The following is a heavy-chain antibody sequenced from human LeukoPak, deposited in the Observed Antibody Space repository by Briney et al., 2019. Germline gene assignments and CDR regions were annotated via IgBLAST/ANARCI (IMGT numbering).Heavy chain of an antibody. Sequence: GASVKVSCKASGYTFTSYYMHWVRQAPGQGLEWMGIINPSGGSTSYAQKFQGRVTMTRDTSTSTVYMELSSLRSEDTAVYYCAKTLAPLDRGSTSPQNWFDPWGQGTLVTVSS. D-gene: IGHD2-2*01. CDR3: AKTLAPLDRGSTSPQNWFDP. CDR2: INPSGGST. CDR1: GYTFTSYY. J-gene: IGHJ5*02. V-gene: IGHV1-46*01.